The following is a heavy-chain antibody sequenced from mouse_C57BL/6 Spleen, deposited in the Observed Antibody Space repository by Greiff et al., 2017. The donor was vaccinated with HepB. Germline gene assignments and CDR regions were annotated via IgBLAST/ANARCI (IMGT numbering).Heavy chain of an antibody. CDR3: ARQRIYYDYDEGAWFAY. D-gene: IGHD2-4*01. J-gene: IGHJ3*01. V-gene: IGHV1-55*01. CDR2: IYPGSGST. Sequence: QVQLQQPGAELVKPGASVKMSCKASGYTFTSYWITWVKQRPGQGLEWIGDIYPGSGSTNYNEKFKSKATLTVDTSSSTAYMQLSSLTSEDSAVYYCARQRIYYDYDEGAWFAYWGQGTLVTVSA. CDR1: GYTFTSYW.